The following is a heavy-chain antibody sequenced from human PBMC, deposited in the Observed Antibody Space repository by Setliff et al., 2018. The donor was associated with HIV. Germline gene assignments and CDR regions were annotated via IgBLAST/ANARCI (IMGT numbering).Heavy chain of an antibody. CDR2: INSDGSST. CDR1: VFTFRSYW. Sequence: PGWSLRLSCAASVFTFRSYWMHWVRQAPGKGLVWVSRINSDGSSTSYADSVKGRFTISRDNAKNTLYLQMNSLRVEDTAVYYCARVWSPLYYYDSSGYPGAFDIWGQGTMVTVSS. D-gene: IGHD3-22*01. CDR3: ARVWSPLYYYDSSGYPGAFDI. V-gene: IGHV3-74*01. J-gene: IGHJ3*02.